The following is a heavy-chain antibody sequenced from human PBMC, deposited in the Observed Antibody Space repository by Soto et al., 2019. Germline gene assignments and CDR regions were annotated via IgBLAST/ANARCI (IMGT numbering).Heavy chain of an antibody. CDR2: IKSKTDGGTT. CDR1: GFTFSNAW. J-gene: IGHJ6*02. Sequence: EVQLVESGGGLVKPGGSLRLSCAASGFTFSNAWMNWVRQAPGKGLEWVGRIKSKTDGGTTDYAAPVKGRFTISRDDLKNTLYLQMNSLKTEDTAVYYCTTARYYDFWSGYTSYYYYGMDVWGQGTTVTVSS. V-gene: IGHV3-15*07. CDR3: TTARYYDFWSGYTSYYYYGMDV. D-gene: IGHD3-3*01.